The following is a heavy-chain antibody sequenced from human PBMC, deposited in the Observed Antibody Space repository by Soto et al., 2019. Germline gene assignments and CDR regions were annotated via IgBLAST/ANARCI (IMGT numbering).Heavy chain of an antibody. Sequence: PGGSLRLSCAASGFTFSSYAMHWVRQAPGKGLEWVAVISYDGSNKYYADSVKGRFTISRDNSKNTLYLQMNSLRAEDTAVYYCARGSIIPQPLDYGMDVWGQGTTVTVSS. D-gene: IGHD3-16*01. CDR3: ARGSIIPQPLDYGMDV. CDR1: GFTFSSYA. V-gene: IGHV3-30-3*01. J-gene: IGHJ6*02. CDR2: ISYDGSNK.